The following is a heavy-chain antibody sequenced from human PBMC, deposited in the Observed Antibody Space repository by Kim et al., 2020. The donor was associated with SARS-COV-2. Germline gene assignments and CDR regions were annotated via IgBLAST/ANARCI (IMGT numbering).Heavy chain of an antibody. CDR1: GYTFTSYG. CDR3: AISPILLWFGELFGGGPEMDV. Sequence: ASVKVSCKASGYTFTSYGISWVRQAPGQGLEGMGWISAYNGNTNYAQKLQGRVTMTTDTSTSTAYMELRSLRSDDTAVYYCAISPILLWFGELFGGGPEMDVWGQGTTVTVSS. D-gene: IGHD3-10*01. CDR2: ISAYNGNT. V-gene: IGHV1-18*04. J-gene: IGHJ6*02.